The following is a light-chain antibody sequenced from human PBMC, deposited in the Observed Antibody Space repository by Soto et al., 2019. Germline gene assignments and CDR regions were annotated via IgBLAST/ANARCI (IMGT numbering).Light chain of an antibody. CDR3: CSSAPESTYV. J-gene: IGLJ1*01. CDR2: KGT. V-gene: IGLV2-23*01. Sequence: QSALAQPASVSGSPGQSSTISCTGTDSDVGAYNSVSWYQQHPHKAPRLIIYKGTRRPSGISYRFSGPTSGNAASLTISALQADDEADYFCCSSAPESTYVFGTGTKVTVL. CDR1: DSDVGAYNS.